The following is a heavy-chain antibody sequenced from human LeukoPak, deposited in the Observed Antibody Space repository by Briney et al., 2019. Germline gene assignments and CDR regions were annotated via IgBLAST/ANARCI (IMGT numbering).Heavy chain of an antibody. V-gene: IGHV3-7*04. CDR1: GFTFTTYW. J-gene: IGHJ4*02. D-gene: IGHD6-13*01. CDR2: IKQDGSEK. Sequence: GGSLRLSCAASGFTFTTYWMNWVRQAPGKGLDWVANIKQDGSEKYYVDSVKGRFTISSDNAKNSLYLPMNSLRAEDTAVYYCAREGIAAGGDYWGQGTLVTVSS. CDR3: AREGIAAGGDY.